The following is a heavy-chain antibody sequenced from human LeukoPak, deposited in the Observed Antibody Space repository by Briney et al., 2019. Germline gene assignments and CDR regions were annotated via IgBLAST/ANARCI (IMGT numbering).Heavy chain of an antibody. D-gene: IGHD6-19*01. Sequence: PGGSLRLSCAASGFTFSSCWMHWVRQAPGKGLVWVSRINSDGSSTSYADSVKGRFTISRDNAKNTLYLQMNSLRAEDTAMYYCARMRVVAGTIGYGMDVWGQGTTVTVS. CDR1: GFTFSSCW. CDR2: INSDGSST. J-gene: IGHJ6*02. V-gene: IGHV3-74*01. CDR3: ARMRVVAGTIGYGMDV.